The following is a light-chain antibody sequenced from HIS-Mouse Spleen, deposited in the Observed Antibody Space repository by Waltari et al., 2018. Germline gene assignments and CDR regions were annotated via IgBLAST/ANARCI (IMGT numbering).Light chain of an antibody. CDR2: EVR. Sequence: QSALTQPASVSGSPGQSLPIPCTGTSSDVGGHNYGSWYQQHPGKAPKLMIYEVRNRPSGVSNRFSGSKSGNTASLTISGLQAEDEADYYCSSYTSSSTLVFGGGTKLTVL. J-gene: IGLJ3*02. V-gene: IGLV2-14*01. CDR3: SSYTSSSTLV. CDR1: SSDVGGHNY.